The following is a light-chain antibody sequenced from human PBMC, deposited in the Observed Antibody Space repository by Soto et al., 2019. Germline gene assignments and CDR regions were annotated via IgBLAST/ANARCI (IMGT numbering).Light chain of an antibody. CDR2: DIS. CDR3: QQYENLPYT. V-gene: IGKV1-33*01. Sequence: DIQMTQSASSLSASVGDRVTITCQASQVISNYLNWYQQKPGKAPKLLIYDISTLEIGVPSRFSGSGSGIDFTFTITGLQPEDIATYYCQQYENLPYTFGQGTKLEI. J-gene: IGKJ2*01. CDR1: QVISNY.